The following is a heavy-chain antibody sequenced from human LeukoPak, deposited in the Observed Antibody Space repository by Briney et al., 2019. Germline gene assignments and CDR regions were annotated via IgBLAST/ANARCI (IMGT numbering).Heavy chain of an antibody. Sequence: GASVKVSCKASGYTFTSYGISWVRQAPGQGLEWMGWISAYNGNTNFAQKLQGRVTMTTDTSTSTAYMDLRSLRSDDTAVYYCARDQAATKTQVRCCLDWGQGTLVTVSS. CDR1: GYTFTSYG. CDR2: ISAYNGNT. CDR3: ARDQAATKTQVRCCLD. D-gene: IGHD4-11*01. V-gene: IGHV1-18*01. J-gene: IGHJ4*02.